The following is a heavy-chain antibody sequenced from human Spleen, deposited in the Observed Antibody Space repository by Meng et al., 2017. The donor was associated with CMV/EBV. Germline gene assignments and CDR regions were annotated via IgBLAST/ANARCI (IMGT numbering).Heavy chain of an antibody. J-gene: IGHJ6*02. D-gene: IGHD3-3*01. CDR1: GFTFSSYS. Sequence: GESLKISCAASGFTFSSYSMNWVRQAPGKGLEWVSSISSSSSYIYYADSVKGRFTISRDNAKNSLYLQMNSLRAEDTAVYYCARDSTSIFGIIDYGIDVWGQGTTVTVSS. CDR2: ISSSSSYI. CDR3: ARDSTSIFGIIDYGIDV. V-gene: IGHV3-21*01.